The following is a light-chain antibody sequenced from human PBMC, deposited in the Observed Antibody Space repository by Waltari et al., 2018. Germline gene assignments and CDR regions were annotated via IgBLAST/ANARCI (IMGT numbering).Light chain of an antibody. V-gene: IGKV1-5*03. CDR3: QQYSTFWWT. CDR1: QNINKW. CDR2: KAS. J-gene: IGKJ1*01. Sequence: DIQMTQSPSTLSASVGDRVTITCRASQNINKWLAWYQQKPGKAPMLLIYKASSLQSGVPSRFSGSGSGTEFTLTISSLQPDDLATYYCQQYSTFWWTFGQGTKVEAK.